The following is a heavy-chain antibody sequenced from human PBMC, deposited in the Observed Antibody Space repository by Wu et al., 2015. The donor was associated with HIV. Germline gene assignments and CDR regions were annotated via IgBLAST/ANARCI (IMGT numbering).Heavy chain of an antibody. CDR2: IIPVSGPG. CDR3: ARNTDSVATSLYSLGV. CDR1: GGTFSKSG. V-gene: IGHV1-69*05. J-gene: IGHJ6*02. Sequence: VQLVQSGSEIKKPGSSVKVSCQASGGTFSKSGFAWVRQAPGQGLEWMGRIIPVSGPGDYAEKFQGRVTMTTDESKSTVYMELDSLRSEDTAVYYCARNTDSVATSLYSLGVWGQGTTVIVSS. D-gene: IGHD5-12*01.